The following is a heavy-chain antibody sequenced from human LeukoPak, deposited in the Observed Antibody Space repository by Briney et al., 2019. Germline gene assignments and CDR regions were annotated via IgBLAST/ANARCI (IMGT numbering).Heavy chain of an antibody. CDR2: ISSSGGST. D-gene: IGHD1-26*01. Sequence: SGGSLRLSCAASGFTFSSYAMSWVRQAPGKGLECGSTISSSGGSTYYADSVKGRFTISRDNSKNTLYLQMNSLRAEDTAVYYCAKVVGATTRGYFDYWGQGTLVTVSS. CDR1: GFTFSSYA. J-gene: IGHJ4*02. CDR3: AKVVGATTRGYFDY. V-gene: IGHV3-23*01.